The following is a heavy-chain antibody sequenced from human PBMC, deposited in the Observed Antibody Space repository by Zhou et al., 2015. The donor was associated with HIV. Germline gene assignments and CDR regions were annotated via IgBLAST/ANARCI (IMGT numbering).Heavy chain of an antibody. J-gene: IGHJ6*02. Sequence: EVQLVESGGRLGPAWGGSLRLSCAASGFTFSSYWMSWVRQAPGKGLVWVSIISRSSNYTYYADSVKGRFTISRDNAKNSLYLQMNSLRAEDTAVYYCARVITIFGVGYYGMDVWGQGTTVTVSS. CDR2: ISRSSNYT. D-gene: IGHD3-3*01. CDR3: ARVITIFGVGYYGMDV. CDR1: GFTFSSYW. V-gene: IGHV3-21*01.